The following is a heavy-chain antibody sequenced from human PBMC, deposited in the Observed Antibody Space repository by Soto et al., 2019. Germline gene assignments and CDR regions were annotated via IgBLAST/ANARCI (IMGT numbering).Heavy chain of an antibody. CDR2: ISYDGSNK. J-gene: IGHJ4*02. Sequence: QVQLVESGGGVVQPGRSLRLSCAASGFTFSSYGMHWVRQAPGKGLEWVAVISYDGSNKYYADSVKGRFTISRDNSKNTLYLQTNSLRAEDTAVYYCAKAGDYGGNAQPLGYWGQGTLVTVSS. V-gene: IGHV3-30*18. D-gene: IGHD4-17*01. CDR1: GFTFSSYG. CDR3: AKAGDYGGNAQPLGY.